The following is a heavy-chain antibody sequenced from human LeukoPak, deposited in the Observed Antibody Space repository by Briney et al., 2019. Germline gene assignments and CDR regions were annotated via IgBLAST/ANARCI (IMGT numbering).Heavy chain of an antibody. V-gene: IGHV3-21*01. Sequence: GGSLRLSCAASGFTFSSYSMNWVRQAPGKGLEWVSSISSSSSYIHYADSVKGRFTISRDNAKNSLYLQMNSLRAEDTAVYYCARDGGRAYYYDSSGYPFFDYWGQGTLVTVSS. CDR1: GFTFSSYS. CDR2: ISSSSSYI. D-gene: IGHD3-22*01. J-gene: IGHJ4*02. CDR3: ARDGGRAYYYDSSGYPFFDY.